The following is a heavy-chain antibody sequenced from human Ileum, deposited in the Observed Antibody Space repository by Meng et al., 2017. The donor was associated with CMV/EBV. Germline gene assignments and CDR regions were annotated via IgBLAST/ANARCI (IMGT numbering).Heavy chain of an antibody. D-gene: IGHD4-23*01. CDR1: GFTFSPYG. J-gene: IGHJ6*02. Sequence: GSLRRISCAASGFTFSPYGMHWVRQAPGKGLEWIALISGSGVATYYADSVKGRFTISRDNSKNTLYLQMNSLRAEDTAIYFSAKNFSTGRRTAVGCGMDVWGQGTTVTVSS. V-gene: IGHV3-23*01. CDR2: ISGSGVAT. CDR3: AKNFSTGRRTAVGCGMDV.